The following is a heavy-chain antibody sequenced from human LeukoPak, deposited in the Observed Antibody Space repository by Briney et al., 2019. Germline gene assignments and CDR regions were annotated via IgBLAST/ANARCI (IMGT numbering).Heavy chain of an antibody. V-gene: IGHV3-21*01. J-gene: IGHJ4*02. CDR3: AGVSGVVPAATLDF. CDR1: GFTFRSYS. D-gene: IGHD2-2*01. CDR2: ISTGSSYI. Sequence: GGSLRLSCAASGFTFRSYSMNWVRQAPGKGLEWVSSISTGSSYIYYADSVKGRFTISRDNAKNSLYLQMNSLRAEDTAVYYCAGVSGVVPAATLDFWGQGALVTVSS.